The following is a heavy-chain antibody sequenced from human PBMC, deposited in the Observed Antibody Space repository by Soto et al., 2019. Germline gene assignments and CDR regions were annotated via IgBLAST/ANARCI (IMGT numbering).Heavy chain of an antibody. CDR3: ATDSTRITMIVVVPRRLAFDI. D-gene: IGHD3-22*01. J-gene: IGHJ3*02. CDR1: GYTLTELS. CDR2: FDPEDGET. Sequence: ASVKVSCKVSGYTLTELSVHWVRQAPGKGLEWMGGFDPEDGETIYAQKFQGRVTMTEDTSTDTAYMELSSLRSEDTAVYYCATDSTRITMIVVVPRRLAFDIWGQGTMVTVSS. V-gene: IGHV1-24*01.